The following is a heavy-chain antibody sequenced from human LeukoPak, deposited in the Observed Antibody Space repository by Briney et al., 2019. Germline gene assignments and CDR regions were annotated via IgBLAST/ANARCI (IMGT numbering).Heavy chain of an antibody. CDR1: GFTLTTYA. CDR3: AKDRAYPNDVFDV. J-gene: IGHJ3*01. D-gene: IGHD2-21*01. V-gene: IGHV3-23*01. Sequence: GGSLRLSCAVSGFTLTTYAMSWVRQAPGKGLEWVSAISGSGGVTWYADSVKGRFSISRDTSKNTLLLQMNSLRADDTALYYCAKDRAYPNDVFDVWGQGTMVTVS. CDR2: ISGSGGVT.